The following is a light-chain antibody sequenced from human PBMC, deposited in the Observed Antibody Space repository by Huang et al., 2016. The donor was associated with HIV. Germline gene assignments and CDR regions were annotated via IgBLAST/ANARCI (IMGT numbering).Light chain of an antibody. CDR2: AS. J-gene: IGKJ1*01. V-gene: IGKV1-39*01. Sequence: DIQMTQSPSSLSASVGDRVTITCRTSQSVGNSLNWYQQKPGKAPELLIYASSLQAWVSSRFSGSGSGTDFTLIISSLQPEDFATYYCQQSYISPWTFGQGTKEDLK. CDR3: QQSYISPWT. CDR1: QSVGNS.